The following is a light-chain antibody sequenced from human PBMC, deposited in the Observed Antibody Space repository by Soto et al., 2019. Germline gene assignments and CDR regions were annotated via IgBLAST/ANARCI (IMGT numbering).Light chain of an antibody. Sequence: QSVLTQPPSASGSPGQSVTISCTGTSSDVGVYNYVAWYQQHPGKAPKLMIYEVSKRPSGVPDRFSGYKSGNTASLTVSGLQADDEADYYCSSYAGSKNYVFGTGSKV. CDR1: SSDVGVYNY. CDR3: SSYAGSKNYV. V-gene: IGLV2-8*01. J-gene: IGLJ1*01. CDR2: EVS.